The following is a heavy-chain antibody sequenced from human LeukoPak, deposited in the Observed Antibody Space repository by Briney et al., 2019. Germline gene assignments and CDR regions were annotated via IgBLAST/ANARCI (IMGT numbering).Heavy chain of an antibody. J-gene: IGHJ6*03. D-gene: IGHD3-9*01. V-gene: IGHV1-8*03. CDR2: VNPNSGNT. CDR1: GYTFTSYD. Sequence: GASVKVSCKASGYTFTSYDINWVRQATGQGLEWMGWVNPNSGNTGYAQRFQGRVTITRNTSISTAYMELSSLRSEDTAVYYCARGSGYDILTGYYRGYYYYYYMDVWGKGTTVTVSS. CDR3: ARGSGYDILTGYYRGYYYYYYMDV.